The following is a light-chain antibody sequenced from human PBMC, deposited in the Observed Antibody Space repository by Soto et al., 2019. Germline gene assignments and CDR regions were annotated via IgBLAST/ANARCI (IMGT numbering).Light chain of an antibody. Sequence: ETVLNWSPCTLTLSPEEREAIFCNASQSVSSSYLAWYQQKPGQAPRLLMSGASGRATGIPDRFSGSGPGTDFTLTISRLEPEDFAVYYCQQYASSPITFAQGTRLEIK. J-gene: IGKJ5*01. CDR3: QQYASSPIT. CDR2: GAS. V-gene: IGKV3-20*01. CDR1: QSVSSSY.